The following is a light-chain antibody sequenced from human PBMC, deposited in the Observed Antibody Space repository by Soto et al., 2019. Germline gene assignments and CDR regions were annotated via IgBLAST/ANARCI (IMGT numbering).Light chain of an antibody. Sequence: DIQMTQSPSAMSASVGDRVTITCRASEGTSYYLAWFQQKPGKVPKRLIYGATNLPSGIPSRFSGSGYGTEFTLTISSLQPEDSATYYCLHHNYYPPAFGQGTKVDIK. V-gene: IGKV1-17*03. J-gene: IGKJ1*01. CDR1: EGTSYY. CDR2: GAT. CDR3: LHHNYYPPA.